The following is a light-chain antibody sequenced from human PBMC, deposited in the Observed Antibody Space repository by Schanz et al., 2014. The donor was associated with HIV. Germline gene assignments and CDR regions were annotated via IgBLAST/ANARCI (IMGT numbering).Light chain of an antibody. CDR3: SSYGGSNNFV. V-gene: IGLV2-8*01. Sequence: QSVLTQPPSASGSPGQSVAISCTGSGSDVGGYVSWYQQHPGKVPKLVIYEVNKRPSGVPDRFSGSKSGNTASLTVSGLQSEDEGDYYCSSYGGSNNFVFGTGTKLTVL. CDR2: EVN. CDR1: GSDVGGY. J-gene: IGLJ1*01.